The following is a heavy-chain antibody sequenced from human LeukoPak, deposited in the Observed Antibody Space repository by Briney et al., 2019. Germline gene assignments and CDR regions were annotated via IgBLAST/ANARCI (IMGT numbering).Heavy chain of an antibody. CDR3: AKDKDAGSYWGGQY. CDR2: ISYDGRNK. D-gene: IGHD1-26*01. V-gene: IGHV3-30*04. CDR1: GFTFSSYA. Sequence: PGGSLTLSCAAWGFTFSSYAMHWGRQAPGKGVEGVAVISYDGRNKYYADSVKGRFTISRDNSKNTLYLQMNSLRAEDTAVYYCAKDKDAGSYWGGQYWGQGTLVTVSS. J-gene: IGHJ4*02.